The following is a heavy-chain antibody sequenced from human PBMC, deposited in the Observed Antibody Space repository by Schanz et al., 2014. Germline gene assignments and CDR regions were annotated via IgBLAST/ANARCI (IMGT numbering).Heavy chain of an antibody. V-gene: IGHV4-61*02. CDR2: VYTSGST. CDR1: GGSISSGSYY. Sequence: QVQLQESGPGLVKPSQTLSLTCSVSGGSISSGSYYWNWIRQPAGKGLEWIGRVYTSGSTIYNPSHKGRLPIPLATPKNQFPRKLRYVPAADTAVYYCARGGARRFPVVPDAIQGLRGHYYYYYLDVWGKGTTVTASS. D-gene: IGHD2-2*02. CDR3: ARGGARRFPVVPDAIQGLRGHYYYYYLDV. J-gene: IGHJ6*03.